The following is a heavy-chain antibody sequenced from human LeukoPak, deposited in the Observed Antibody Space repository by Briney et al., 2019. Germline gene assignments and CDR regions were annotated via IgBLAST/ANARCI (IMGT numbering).Heavy chain of an antibody. J-gene: IGHJ4*02. CDR2: ISAYNGNT. Sequence: WMGWISAYNGNTNYAQKLQGRVTMTTDTSTSTAYMELRSLRSDDTAVYYCARDCGSFFDYWGQGTLVTVSS. CDR3: ARDCGSFFDY. V-gene: IGHV1-18*01. D-gene: IGHD1-26*01.